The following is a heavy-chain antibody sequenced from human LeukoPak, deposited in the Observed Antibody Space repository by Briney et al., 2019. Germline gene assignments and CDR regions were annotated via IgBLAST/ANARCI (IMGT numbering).Heavy chain of an antibody. V-gene: IGHV5-51*01. CDR3: ARRIAATGRGYFDY. D-gene: IGHD6-13*01. CDR1: GYSFTNYW. Sequence: GESLKISCQVSGYSFTNYWIGWVRQMPGKGLEWMGIIYPGDSDTRYGPSFQGQVTISADKSISTAYLQWSSLKASDTAMYYCARRIAATGRGYFDYWGQGTLVTVSS. J-gene: IGHJ4*02. CDR2: IYPGDSDT.